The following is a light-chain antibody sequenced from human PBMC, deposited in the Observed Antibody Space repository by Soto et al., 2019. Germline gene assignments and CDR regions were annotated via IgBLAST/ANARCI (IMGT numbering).Light chain of an antibody. CDR3: QQYYSYPFT. CDR1: QGISSY. J-gene: IGKJ4*01. V-gene: IGKV1-8*01. Sequence: AIRMTQSPSSLSASTGDRVTITCRASQGISSYLAWYQQKPGKAPKLLIYAASTLQSGVPSRFSGSGSGTDFTLTIRCLQSEDFATYYFQQYYSYPFTFGGGTKVEI. CDR2: AAS.